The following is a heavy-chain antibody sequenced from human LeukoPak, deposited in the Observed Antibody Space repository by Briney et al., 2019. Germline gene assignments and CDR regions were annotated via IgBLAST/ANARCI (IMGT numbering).Heavy chain of an antibody. Sequence: GGTLRLSCAASGFMFSAYTLSWVRQAPGKGLEWVSSISSTGGATYYAHSVKGRFTISRDSSKNTLYLKMTSLTAEATALYYWAKFLSGCVSVSCGQFDYWGQGTLVTVSS. V-gene: IGHV3-23*01. CDR2: ISSTGGAT. J-gene: IGHJ4*02. CDR1: GFMFSAYT. D-gene: IGHD3-10*01. CDR3: AKFLSGCVSVSCGQFDY.